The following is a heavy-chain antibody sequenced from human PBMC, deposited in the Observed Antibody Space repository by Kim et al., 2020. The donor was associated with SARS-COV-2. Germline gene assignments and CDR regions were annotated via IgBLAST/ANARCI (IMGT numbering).Heavy chain of an antibody. Sequence: ASVKVSCKASGYTFTSYGISWVRQAPGQGLEWMGWISAYNGNTNYPQKLQGRVTMTTDTSTSTAYMELRSLRSDDTAVYYCARVSGEVVPAAQEEFDYWGQGTLVTVSS. V-gene: IGHV1-18*01. CDR3: ARVSGEVVPAAQEEFDY. CDR2: ISAYNGNT. CDR1: GYTFTSYG. J-gene: IGHJ4*02. D-gene: IGHD2-2*01.